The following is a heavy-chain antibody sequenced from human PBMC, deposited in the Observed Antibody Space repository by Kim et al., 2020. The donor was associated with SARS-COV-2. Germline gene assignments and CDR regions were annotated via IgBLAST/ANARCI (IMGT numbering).Heavy chain of an antibody. V-gene: IGHV1-3*01. CDR3: ARDGSITIFGVVIDDNWFDP. CDR2: INAGNGNT. Sequence: ASVKVSCKASGYTFTSYAMHWVRQAPGQRLEWMGWINAGNGNTKYSQKFQGRVTITRDTSASTAYMELSSLRSEDTAVYYCARDGSITIFGVVIDDNWFDPWGQGPLVTVSS. CDR1: GYTFTSYA. J-gene: IGHJ5*02. D-gene: IGHD3-3*01.